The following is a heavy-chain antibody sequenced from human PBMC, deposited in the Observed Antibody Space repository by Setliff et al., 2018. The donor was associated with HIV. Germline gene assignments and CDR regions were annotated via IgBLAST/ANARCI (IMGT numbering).Heavy chain of an antibody. CDR2: IYTTGST. V-gene: IGHV4-61*09. D-gene: IGHD6-19*01. CDR3: ARGGVNYSSDWRPARYWYFDL. CDR1: GGSTSSGSYY. J-gene: IGHJ2*01. Sequence: SETLSLTCTVSGGSTSSGSYYWTWIRQPAGKGLEWIGHIYTTGSTNYNPSLKSRVTVAIGASKKQFSLRLNSVTAADTAVYFCARGGVNYSSDWRPARYWYFDLWGRGTLVTVSS.